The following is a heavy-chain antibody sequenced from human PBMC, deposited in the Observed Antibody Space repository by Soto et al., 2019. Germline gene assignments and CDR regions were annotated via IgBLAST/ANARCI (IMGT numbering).Heavy chain of an antibody. CDR1: GFTFSSYG. CDR2: IWYDGSNK. CDR3: ARDSVEMPY. J-gene: IGHJ4*02. V-gene: IGHV3-33*01. D-gene: IGHD2-15*01. Sequence: QVQLVESGGGVVQPGRSLRLSCAASGFTFSSYGMHWVRQAPGKGLEWVAVIWYDGSNKYYADSVKGRFTISRDNSKNPLYLQMNSLGAEDTAVYYCARDSVEMPYWGQGTLVTVSS.